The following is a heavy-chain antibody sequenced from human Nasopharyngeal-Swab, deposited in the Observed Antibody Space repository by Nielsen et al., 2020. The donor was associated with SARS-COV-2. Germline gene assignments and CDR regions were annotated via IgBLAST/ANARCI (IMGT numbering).Heavy chain of an antibody. J-gene: IGHJ4*02. V-gene: IGHV4-4*08. Sequence: SETLSLTCTVSGGSISSFYWGWVRQPPGKGLEWIGFIYSSGNTNYNPSLKSRVTISVDTSKNQFSLKLSSVTAADTAVYYCARRGWFGEFVFDYWGQGTLVTVSS. CDR2: IYSSGNT. D-gene: IGHD3-10*01. CDR3: ARRGWFGEFVFDY. CDR1: GGSISSFY.